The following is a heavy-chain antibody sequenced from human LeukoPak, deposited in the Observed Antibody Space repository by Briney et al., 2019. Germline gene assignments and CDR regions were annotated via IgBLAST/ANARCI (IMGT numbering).Heavy chain of an antibody. CDR3: AKPRREYYYYYYMGV. V-gene: IGHV3-23*01. CDR1: GFTFSSYA. D-gene: IGHD2/OR15-2a*01. J-gene: IGHJ6*03. Sequence: GGSLRLSCAASGFTFSSYAMSWVRQAPGKGLEWVSAISGSGDSTYYADSVKGRFTISRDDSKNTLYLQMTGLRVEDTAVYYCAKPRREYYYYYYMGVWGGGTTVTVSS. CDR2: ISGSGDST.